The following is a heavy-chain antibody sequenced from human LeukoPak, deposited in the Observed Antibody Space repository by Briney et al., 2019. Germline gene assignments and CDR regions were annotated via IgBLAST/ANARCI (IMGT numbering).Heavy chain of an antibody. J-gene: IGHJ3*02. V-gene: IGHV1-69*05. CDR3: ARVCSSTSCQRGAFDI. CDR2: IIPIFGTA. CDR1: GGTFSSYA. Sequence: GASVKVSCKASGGTFSSYAISWVRQAPGQGLEWMGGIIPIFGTANYAQKFQGRVTMTRDTSISTAYMELSRLRSDDTAVYYCARVCSSTSCQRGAFDIWGQGTMVTVSS. D-gene: IGHD2-2*01.